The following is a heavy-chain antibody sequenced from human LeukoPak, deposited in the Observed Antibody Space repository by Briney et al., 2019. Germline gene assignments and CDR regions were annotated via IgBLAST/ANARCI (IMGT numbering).Heavy chain of an antibody. D-gene: IGHD4-17*01. Sequence: PSETLSLTCMVSRGSITSYYWSWIRQPPGKGLEWIGYIYYTGSTNYNPSLKSRVTISVDTSKNQFSLRLTSVTAADTAVYYCARYSVTMSLTHFDYWGQGTLVTVSS. V-gene: IGHV4-59*01. CDR1: RGSITSYY. J-gene: IGHJ4*02. CDR3: ARYSVTMSLTHFDY. CDR2: IYYTGST.